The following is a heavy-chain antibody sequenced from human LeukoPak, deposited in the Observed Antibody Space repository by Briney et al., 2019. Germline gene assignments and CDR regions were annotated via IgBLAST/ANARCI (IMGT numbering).Heavy chain of an antibody. V-gene: IGHV4-59*01. Sequence: SETLSLTCTVSGGSISSYYWSWIRQPPGKGLEWIGYIYYSGSTNYNPSLKSRVTISVDTSKNQFPLKLSSVTAADTAVYYCARVYYYDSSGYPAFDPWGQGTLVTVSS. CDR2: IYYSGST. CDR1: GGSISSYY. D-gene: IGHD3-22*01. CDR3: ARVYYYDSSGYPAFDP. J-gene: IGHJ5*02.